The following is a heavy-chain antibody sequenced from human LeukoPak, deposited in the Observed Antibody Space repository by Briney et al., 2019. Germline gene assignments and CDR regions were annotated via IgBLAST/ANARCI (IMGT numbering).Heavy chain of an antibody. CDR3: ARVTTVTPYYYYYYMDV. CDR1: GYTFTGYY. D-gene: IGHD4-17*01. J-gene: IGHJ6*03. CDR2: ISAYNGNT. Sequence: GASVKVSCKASGYTFTGYYMHWVRQAPGQGLEWMGWISAYNGNTNYAQKLQGRVTMTTDTSTSTAYMELRSLRSDDTAVYYCARVTTVTPYYYYYYMDVWGKGTTVTISS. V-gene: IGHV1-18*04.